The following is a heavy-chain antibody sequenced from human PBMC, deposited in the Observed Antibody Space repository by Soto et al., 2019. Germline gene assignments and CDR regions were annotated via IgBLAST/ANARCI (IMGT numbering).Heavy chain of an antibody. D-gene: IGHD2-15*01. CDR3: AYRSGYCNFQNCNGSYAMDV. V-gene: IGHV2-5*02. Sequence: QITLKESGPALVKPTQTLTLTCTFSGFSLSSSGVGVGWIRQSPGKALEWLALIYWDDDKWFSPPLKSRLTVTKDTSKNQVVLTMTNMAPVDTATYYCAYRSGYCNFQNCNGSYAMDVWGQGSTVTVS. J-gene: IGHJ6*02. CDR2: IYWDDDK. CDR1: GFSLSSSGVG.